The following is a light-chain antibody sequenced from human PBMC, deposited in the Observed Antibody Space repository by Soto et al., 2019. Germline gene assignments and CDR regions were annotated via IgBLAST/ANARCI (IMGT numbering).Light chain of an antibody. CDR3: QQRSNWPYT. Sequence: EIVLTQSPATLSLSPGERATLSCRASQSASSYLAWYQQKPGQAPRLLIDDASNRATGIPARFSGSGSGTDFTLTISSLEPEDFAIYYCQQRSNWPYTFGQGTKLEIK. CDR1: QSASSY. V-gene: IGKV3-11*01. J-gene: IGKJ2*01. CDR2: DAS.